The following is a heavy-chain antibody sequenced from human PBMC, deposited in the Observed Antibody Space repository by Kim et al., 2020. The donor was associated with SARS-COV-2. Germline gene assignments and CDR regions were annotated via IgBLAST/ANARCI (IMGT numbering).Heavy chain of an antibody. J-gene: IGHJ5*02. CDR1: GFTFSTYA. V-gene: IGHV3-23*01. CDR3: ARDPAATLRWFDL. D-gene: IGHD6-25*01. Sequence: GGSLRPSCAASGFTFSTYAMSWVRQPLGKGLEWVSFITGSGDSRYHADSVKGRFIISRDNSETTLYLQMNSLRVEVTAVYYCARDPAATLRWFDLWGQGTLVIVSS. CDR2: ITGSGDSR.